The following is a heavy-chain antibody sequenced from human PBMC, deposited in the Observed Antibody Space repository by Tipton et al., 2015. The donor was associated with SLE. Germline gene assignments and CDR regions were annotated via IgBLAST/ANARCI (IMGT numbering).Heavy chain of an antibody. J-gene: IGHJ3*02. CDR3: AREQLVRAFDI. V-gene: IGHV4-39*07. CDR2: IYYSGST. Sequence: TLSLTCTVSGDSISSSSYYWGWIRQPPGKGLEWIGSIYYSGSTYYNPSLKSRVTISVDTSKNQFSLKLSSVTAADTAVYYCAREQLVRAFDIWGQGTMVTVSS. CDR1: GDSISSSSYY. D-gene: IGHD6-6*01.